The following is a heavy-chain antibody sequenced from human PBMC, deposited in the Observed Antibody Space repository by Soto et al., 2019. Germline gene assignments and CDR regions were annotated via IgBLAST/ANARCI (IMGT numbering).Heavy chain of an antibody. D-gene: IGHD4-17*01. CDR1: GFTFSSYE. J-gene: IGHJ5*02. CDR2: ISSSGSTT. CDR3: AKYSDYGDHEDWFDP. Sequence: PGGSLRLSCAASGFTFSSYEMNWVRQAPGKGPEWISYISSSGSTTNYADSVKGRFTISRDNAKNSLDLQMNSLRAEDTAVYYCAKYSDYGDHEDWFDPWGQGTLVTVSS. V-gene: IGHV3-48*03.